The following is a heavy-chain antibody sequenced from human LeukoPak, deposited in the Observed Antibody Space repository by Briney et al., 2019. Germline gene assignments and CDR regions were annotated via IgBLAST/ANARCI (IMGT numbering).Heavy chain of an antibody. J-gene: IGHJ4*02. CDR2: TYTIGST. CDR3: ARDLGPSSAIDY. Sequence: SETLSLTCTVPGGSISSYYWSWIRQSAPKGLQWIGRTYTIGSTTYNPSLKSPVTMSVDTSKNQFSLKLSSVPAAHTAVYYCARDLGPSSAIDYSGQGTLVTVSS. V-gene: IGHV4-4*07. CDR1: GGSISSYY.